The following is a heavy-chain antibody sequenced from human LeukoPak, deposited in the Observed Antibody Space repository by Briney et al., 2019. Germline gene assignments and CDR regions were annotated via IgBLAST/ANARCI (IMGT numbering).Heavy chain of an antibody. Sequence: GGSLRLSCAASGFTFSSYGMHWVLQAPGKGLEWASFIRYDGSNKYYADSVKGRFTISRDNSKNTLYLQMNSLRAEDTAVYYCAKELNMITFAPFDFWGQGTVVIVSS. V-gene: IGHV3-30*02. D-gene: IGHD3-16*01. J-gene: IGHJ4*02. CDR1: GFTFSSYG. CDR2: IRYDGSNK. CDR3: AKELNMITFAPFDF.